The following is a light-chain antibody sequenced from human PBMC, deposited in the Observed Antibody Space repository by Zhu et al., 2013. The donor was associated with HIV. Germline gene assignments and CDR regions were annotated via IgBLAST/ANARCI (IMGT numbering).Light chain of an antibody. CDR2: WAS. CDR3: RQYYGTAT. Sequence: DIVLTQSPDSLAVSLGERATIYCKSSQSVFYSSNNKDFLAWYQHKPGQPPKLLFYWASARASGVPDRFSGSGSGTDFALTISSLRAEDVAVYYCRQYYGTATFGGGTKVEIK. CDR1: QSVFYSSNNKDF. V-gene: IGKV4-1*01. J-gene: IGKJ4*01.